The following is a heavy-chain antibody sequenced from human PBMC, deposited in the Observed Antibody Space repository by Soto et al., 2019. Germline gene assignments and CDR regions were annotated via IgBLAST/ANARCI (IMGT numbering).Heavy chain of an antibody. D-gene: IGHD3-10*01. CDR2: IKSKSDGGTT. Sequence: EVQVVESGGGSVKPGGSLRLSCVTSGLTFRNAWMSWVRQAPGKGLEWVGHIKSKSDGGTTDYGAPVKGRFTFSRDDSKDTVYLQMNSLRTEDTAMYYSTTERTAIMDSGLEIRGYYGMDVWGQGTTVTVSS. CDR3: TTERTAIMDSGLEIRGYYGMDV. J-gene: IGHJ6*02. CDR1: GLTFRNAW. V-gene: IGHV3-15*01.